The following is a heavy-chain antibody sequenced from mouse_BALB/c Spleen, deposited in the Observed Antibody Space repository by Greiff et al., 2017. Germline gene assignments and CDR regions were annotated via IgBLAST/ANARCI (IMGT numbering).Heavy chain of an antibody. CDR1: GFNIKDYY. J-gene: IGHJ2*01. CDR3: TRGGLPDYFDY. V-gene: IGHV14-4*02. CDR2: IDPENGDT. Sequence: VQLQQSGAELVRSGASVKLSCTASGFNIKDYYMHWVKQRPEQGLEWIGWIDPENGDTEYAPKFQGKATMTVDKSSSTAYMQLSSPTSEDSAVYYCTRGGLPDYFDYWGQGTTLTVSS.